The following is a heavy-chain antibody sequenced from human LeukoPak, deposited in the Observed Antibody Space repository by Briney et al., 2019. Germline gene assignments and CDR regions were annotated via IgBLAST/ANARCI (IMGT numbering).Heavy chain of an antibody. D-gene: IGHD1-1*01. CDR3: ARDRVRGNATPYFDY. CDR2: IYYSGST. V-gene: IGHV4-61*01. CDR1: GGSVSSGTYY. Sequence: SETLSLTCAVSGGSVSSGTYYWSWIRQPPGKGLEWIGYIYYSGSTNYSPSLKSRVTISMDTSKNQFSLKLSSVTAADTAVYYCARDRVRGNATPYFDYWGQGTLVTVSS. J-gene: IGHJ4*02.